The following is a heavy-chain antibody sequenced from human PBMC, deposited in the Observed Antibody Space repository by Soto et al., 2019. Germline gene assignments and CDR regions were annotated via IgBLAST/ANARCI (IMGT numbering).Heavy chain of an antibody. CDR3: ARPGIARTKYYYYGMDV. CDR2: IYPGDSDT. J-gene: IGHJ6*02. CDR1: GYSFTSYW. V-gene: IGHV5-51*03. D-gene: IGHD6-13*01. Sequence: PGESLKISCKGSGYSFTSYWIGWVRQMPGKGLEWMGTIYPGDSDTRYSPSFQGQVTISADKSISTAYLQWSSLKASDTAMYYCARPGIARTKYYYYGMDVWGQGTTVTVSS.